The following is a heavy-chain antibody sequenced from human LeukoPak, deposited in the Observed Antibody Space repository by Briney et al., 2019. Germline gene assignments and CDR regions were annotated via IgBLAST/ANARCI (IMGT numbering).Heavy chain of an antibody. CDR1: GESFSGYY. Sequence: PSETLSLTCSVYGESFSGYYWSWIRQPPGKGLEWIGEINHSGNTIYNPSLKSRVTISVDTSKNQFSLKLSSVTAADTAVYYCARVSDFWSGYPPSRYYYYMDVWGKGTTVTVSS. J-gene: IGHJ6*03. D-gene: IGHD3-3*01. V-gene: IGHV4-34*01. CDR2: INHSGNT. CDR3: ARVSDFWSGYPPSRYYYYMDV.